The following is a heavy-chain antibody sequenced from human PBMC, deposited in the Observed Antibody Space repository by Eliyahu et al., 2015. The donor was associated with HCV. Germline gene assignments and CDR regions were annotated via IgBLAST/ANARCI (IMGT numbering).Heavy chain of an antibody. CDR2: ICPGGRT. Sequence: QLQLQESGPGLVKPSETLSLTCTVSGVPXXVTSYCWAWIRQPPGEGLEWIGSICPGGRTDYRPSLXGRVTXSVDTSRSQFSLDLTSVTAADTAVYYXVRETEGSSRSSWGQGTLVAVSS. CDR1: GVPXXVTSYC. J-gene: IGHJ1*01. V-gene: IGHV4-39*07. CDR3: VRETEGSSRSS. D-gene: IGHD6-13*01.